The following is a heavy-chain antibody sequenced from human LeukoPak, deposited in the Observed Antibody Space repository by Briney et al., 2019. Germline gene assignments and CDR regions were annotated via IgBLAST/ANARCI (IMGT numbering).Heavy chain of an antibody. D-gene: IGHD5-18*01. Sequence: EASVKVSCKASGYIFTSYAMNWVRQAPGQGLEWMGWINTNTGNPTYAQGFTGRFVFSLDTSVSTAYLRISSLKADDTAVYYCAKPREYTAGFFDYWGQGTLVTVSS. CDR1: GYIFTSYA. V-gene: IGHV7-4-1*02. CDR2: INTNTGNP. J-gene: IGHJ4*02. CDR3: AKPREYTAGFFDY.